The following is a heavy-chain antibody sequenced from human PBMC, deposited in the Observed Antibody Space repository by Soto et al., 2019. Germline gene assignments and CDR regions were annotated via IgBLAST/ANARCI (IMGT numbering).Heavy chain of an antibody. Sequence: PSEILSLACAVYGGSFSGYYWSWIRQPPGKGLEWIGEINHSGSTNYNPSLKSRVTISVDTSKNQFSLKLSSVTAADTAVYYCASSYDSSGDHGWFDPWGQGTLVTVSS. D-gene: IGHD3-22*01. CDR2: INHSGST. CDR3: ASSYDSSGDHGWFDP. V-gene: IGHV4-34*01. CDR1: GGSFSGYY. J-gene: IGHJ5*02.